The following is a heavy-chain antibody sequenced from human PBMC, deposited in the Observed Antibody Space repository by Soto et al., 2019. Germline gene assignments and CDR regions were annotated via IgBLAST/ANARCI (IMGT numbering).Heavy chain of an antibody. CDR1: GGSISNNY. J-gene: IGHJ6*02. V-gene: IGHV4-59*08. Sequence: SETPSLTCTVSGGSISNNYWNWIRQPPGKELEWIGHINYSGSTNYNPSLKSRVTISIDTSKNQFSLRLSSVTAADTAVYYCVGRMDVWGQGTTVTVSS. CDR3: VGRMDV. CDR2: INYSGST.